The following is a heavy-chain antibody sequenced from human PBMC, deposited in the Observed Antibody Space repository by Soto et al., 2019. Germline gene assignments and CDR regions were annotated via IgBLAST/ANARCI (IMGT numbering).Heavy chain of an antibody. CDR2: INPNSGGT. CDR3: ARDRYYYDSSGYYWPYYYYYVMAV. V-gene: IGHV1-2*04. J-gene: IGHJ6*02. CDR1: GYTFTGYY. Sequence: GASVKVSCKASGYTFTGYYMHWVRQAPGQGLEWMGWINPNSGGTNYAQKFQGWVTMTRDTSISTAYMELSRLRSDDTAVYYCARDRYYYDSSGYYWPYYYYYVMAVWGQGTTVTVSS. D-gene: IGHD3-22*01.